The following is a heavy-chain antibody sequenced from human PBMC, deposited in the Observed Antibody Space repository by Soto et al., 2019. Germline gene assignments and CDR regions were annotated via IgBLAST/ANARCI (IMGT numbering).Heavy chain of an antibody. V-gene: IGHV1-18*01. J-gene: IGHJ4*02. D-gene: IGHD3-22*01. CDR3: ASSDDSSGYGYGY. CDR1: GGTFSSYA. Sequence: GASVKVSCKASGGTFSSYAISWVRQAPGQGLEWMGWIIAYNGNTNYAQKLQGRVTMTTDTSTSTAYMELRSLRSDDTAVYYCASSDDSSGYGYGYWGQGTLVTVSS. CDR2: IIAYNGNT.